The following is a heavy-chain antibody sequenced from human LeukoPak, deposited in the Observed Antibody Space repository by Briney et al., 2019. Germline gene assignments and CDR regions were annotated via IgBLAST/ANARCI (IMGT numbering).Heavy chain of an antibody. D-gene: IGHD6-13*01. CDR3: ARQSAGDFDY. J-gene: IGHJ4*02. V-gene: IGHV4-39*01. Sequence: SETLSLTCTVSGGSISSSSYYWGWIRQPPGKGPEWIGSIYYSGSTYYNPSLKSRVTISVDTSKNQFSLKLSSVTAADTAVYYRARQSAGDFDYWGQGTLVTVSS. CDR2: IYYSGST. CDR1: GGSISSSSYY.